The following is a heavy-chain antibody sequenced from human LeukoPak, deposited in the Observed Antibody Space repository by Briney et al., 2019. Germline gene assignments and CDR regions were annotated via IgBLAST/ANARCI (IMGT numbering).Heavy chain of an antibody. CDR3: ASTRGMTTVTYFYFDY. CDR2: IIPIFGTA. D-gene: IGHD4-17*01. CDR1: GGTFSSYA. V-gene: IGHV1-69*13. Sequence: GASVKVSCKASGGTFSSYAISWVRQAPGQGLEWMGGIIPIFGTANYAQKFRGRVTITADESTSTAYMELSSLRSEDTAVYYCASTRGMTTVTYFYFDYWGQGTLVTVSS. J-gene: IGHJ4*02.